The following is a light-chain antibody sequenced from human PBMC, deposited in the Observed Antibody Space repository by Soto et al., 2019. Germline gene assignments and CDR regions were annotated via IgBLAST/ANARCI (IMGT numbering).Light chain of an antibody. CDR1: QSISNH. J-gene: IGKJ1*01. CDR3: QQSYSSPPT. V-gene: IGKV1-39*01. Sequence: DIQMTQSPSSLSASVEDRVIITCRASQSISNHLKWYQQKPGKAPKLLIFAASSLQSGVPSRFSGSRSGPDFTLTISSLQPEDFATYYCQQSYSSPPTFGQGTKVDI. CDR2: AAS.